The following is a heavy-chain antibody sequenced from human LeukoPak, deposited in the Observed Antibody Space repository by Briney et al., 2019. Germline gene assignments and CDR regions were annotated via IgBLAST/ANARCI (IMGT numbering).Heavy chain of an antibody. D-gene: IGHD1-1*01. Sequence: ASVKVSCKASGYTFTSYDINWVRQATGKGLEWMGWMNPNSGNTGYAQKFQGRVTMTRNTSISTAYMELSSLRSEDTAVYYCARGPIWNAVSRTGVLFNYWGQGTLVTVSS. CDR1: GYTFTSYD. CDR2: MNPNSGNT. J-gene: IGHJ4*02. V-gene: IGHV1-8*01. CDR3: ARGPIWNAVSRTGVLFNY.